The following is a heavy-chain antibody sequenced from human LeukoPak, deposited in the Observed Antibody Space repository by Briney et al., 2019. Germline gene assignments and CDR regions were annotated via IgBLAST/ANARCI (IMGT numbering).Heavy chain of an antibody. CDR1: GDTLITHF. D-gene: IGHD2-2*01. J-gene: IGHJ4*02. V-gene: IGHV1-69*13. Sequence: GASVKVSCKAPGDTLITHFISWVRQAPGQGLEWMGGIIPIFSTANYAQKFQGRVTITADESTSTAYMELSSLRSEDTAVFYCARASGIVLVPGAYSYFDYWGQGTLVTVSS. CDR2: IIPIFSTA. CDR3: ARASGIVLVPGAYSYFDY.